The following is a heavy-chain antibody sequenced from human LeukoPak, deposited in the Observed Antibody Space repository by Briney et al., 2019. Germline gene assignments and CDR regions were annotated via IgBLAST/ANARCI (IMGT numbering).Heavy chain of an antibody. J-gene: IGHJ3*02. CDR2: INHSGST. V-gene: IGHV4-34*01. CDR1: GGSFSGYY. CDR3: ARTSSGYYPDAFDI. Sequence: ASETLSLTCAVYGGSFSGYYWSWIRQPPGKGLEWIGEINHSGSTNYNPSLKSRVTISVDTSKNQFSLKLSSVTAADTAVYYCARTSSGYYPDAFDIWGQGTMVTVSS. D-gene: IGHD3-22*01.